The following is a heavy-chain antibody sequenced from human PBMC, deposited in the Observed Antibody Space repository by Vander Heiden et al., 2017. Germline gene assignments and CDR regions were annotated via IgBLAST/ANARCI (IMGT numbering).Heavy chain of an antibody. Sequence: VQLLESGGGLVQPGGSLRLSCAASGFTFSTYAMSWVRQAPGKGLEWVSAISGSGGSTYYADSVKGRFTISRDNSKNTLYLQMNSLRAEDTTVYYCAKNYDFWSGYSLGYFDYWGQGTLVTVSS. CDR3: AKNYDFWSGYSLGYFDY. D-gene: IGHD3-3*01. J-gene: IGHJ4*02. V-gene: IGHV3-23*01. CDR2: ISGSGGST. CDR1: GFTFSTYA.